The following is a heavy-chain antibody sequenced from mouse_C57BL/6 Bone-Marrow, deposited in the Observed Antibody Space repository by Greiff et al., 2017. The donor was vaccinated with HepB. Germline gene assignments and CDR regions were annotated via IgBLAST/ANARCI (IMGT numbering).Heavy chain of an antibody. CDR3: ASVAYSNYAFDY. J-gene: IGHJ2*01. CDR2: IYPGDGDT. CDR1: GYAFSSYW. Sequence: QVQLQQSGAELVKPGASVKISCKASGYAFSSYWMNWVKQRPGKGLEWIGQIYPGDGDTNYNGKFKGKATLTADKSSSTAYMQLSSLTSEDSAVYFCASVAYSNYAFDYWGQGTTLTVSS. V-gene: IGHV1-80*01. D-gene: IGHD2-5*01.